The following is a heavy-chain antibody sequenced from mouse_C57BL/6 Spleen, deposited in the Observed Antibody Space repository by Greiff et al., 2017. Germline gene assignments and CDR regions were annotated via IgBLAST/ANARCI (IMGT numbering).Heavy chain of an antibody. J-gene: IGHJ4*01. V-gene: IGHV1-54*01. D-gene: IGHD2-3*01. CDR1: GYAFTNYL. CDR2: INPGSGGT. Sequence: VQLQESGAELVRPGTSVKVSCKASGYAFTNYLIEWVKQRPGQGLEWIGVINPGSGGTNYNEKFKGKATLTADKSSSTAYMQLSSLTSEDSAVYFCARVKEGDGAMDYWGQGTSVTVSS. CDR3: ARVKEGDGAMDY.